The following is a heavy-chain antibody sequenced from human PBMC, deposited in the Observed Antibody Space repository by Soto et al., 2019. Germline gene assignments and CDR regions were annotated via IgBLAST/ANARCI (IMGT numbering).Heavy chain of an antibody. CDR3: AHRGTGVGTWYFDL. CDR2: IYWDDDK. V-gene: IGHV2-5*02. CDR1: GFSLSTSGVG. Sequence: QITLKESGPTLVKPTQTLTLTCTFSGFSLSTSGVGVGWIRQPPEKALEWLALIYWDDDKRYNPSLKSRLTITNDTSKNQVVLTITNMDPVYTATYYCAHRGTGVGTWYFDLWGRGTLVTVSS. D-gene: IGHD7-27*01. J-gene: IGHJ2*01.